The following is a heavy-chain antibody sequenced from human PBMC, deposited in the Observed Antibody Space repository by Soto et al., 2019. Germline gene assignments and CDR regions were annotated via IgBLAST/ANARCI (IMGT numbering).Heavy chain of an antibody. CDR1: GYTFTSCY. J-gene: IGHJ4*02. CDR2: INPSGGST. V-gene: IGHV1-46*01. CDR3: ARHASDFRSGYYTSYYFKY. Sequence: ASVKVSCKASGYTFTSCYMHWVRQAPGQGLEWMGIINPSGGSTSYAQNFQGRVTMTRDTSTSTVYMELSSLRSEDTAVYYCARHASDFRSGYYTSYYFKYGGQGTLVPVSS. D-gene: IGHD3-3*01.